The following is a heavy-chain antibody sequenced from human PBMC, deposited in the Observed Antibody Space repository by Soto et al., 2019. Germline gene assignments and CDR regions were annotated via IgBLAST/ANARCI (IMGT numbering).Heavy chain of an antibody. V-gene: IGHV1-69*13. J-gene: IGHJ4*02. Sequence: ASVKVSCKASGGTFSSYAISWVRQAPGQGLEWMGGIIPIFGTANYAQKFQGRVTITADESTSTAYMELSSLRSEDTAVYYCAIDSSGSYSFDYWGQGTLVTVSS. D-gene: IGHD1-26*01. CDR2: IIPIFGTA. CDR1: GGTFSSYA. CDR3: AIDSSGSYSFDY.